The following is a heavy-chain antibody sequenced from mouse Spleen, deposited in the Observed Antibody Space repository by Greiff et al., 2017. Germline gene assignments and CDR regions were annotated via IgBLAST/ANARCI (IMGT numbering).Heavy chain of an antibody. CDR3: ARERDSTVDY. CDR1: GYTFTSYY. Sequence: VQRVESGPELVKPGASVRISCKASGYTFTSYYIHWVKQRPGQGLEWIGWIYPGNVNTKYNEKFKGKATLTADKSSSTAYMQLSSLTSEDSAVYFCARERDSTVDYWGQGTTLTVSS. CDR2: IYPGNVNT. J-gene: IGHJ2*01. D-gene: IGHD1-1*01. V-gene: IGHV1S56*01.